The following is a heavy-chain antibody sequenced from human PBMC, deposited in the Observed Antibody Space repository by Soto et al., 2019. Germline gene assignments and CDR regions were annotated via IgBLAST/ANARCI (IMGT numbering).Heavy chain of an antibody. Sequence: QVQLVQSGAEVKKPGSSVKVSCKASGGTFSNYAITCVRQAPVQGLEWLGRIIPIFGSANYAQKFIGRVTITADASTTTAYMELSRLRSGDTAVYYCAKYGGKDVYFGNWFDPWGQGTLVTGSS. D-gene: IGHD1-26*01. CDR3: AKYGGKDVYFGNWFDP. CDR1: GGTFSNYA. J-gene: IGHJ5*02. V-gene: IGHV1-69*15. CDR2: IIPIFGSA.